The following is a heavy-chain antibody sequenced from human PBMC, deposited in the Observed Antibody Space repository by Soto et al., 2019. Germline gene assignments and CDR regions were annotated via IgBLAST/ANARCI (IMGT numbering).Heavy chain of an antibody. CDR3: ARAPWELGAVDY. V-gene: IGHV3-33*01. D-gene: IGHD1-26*01. Sequence: HPGGSLRLSCAASGFTFSSYGMHWVRQAPGKGLEWVAVIWYDGSNKYYADSVKGRFTISRDNSKNTLYLQMNSLRAEDTAVYYCARAPWELGAVDYWGQGTLVTVSS. CDR2: IWYDGSNK. J-gene: IGHJ4*02. CDR1: GFTFSSYG.